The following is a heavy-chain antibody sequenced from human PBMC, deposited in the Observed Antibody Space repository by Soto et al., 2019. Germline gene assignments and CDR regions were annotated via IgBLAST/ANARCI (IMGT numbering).Heavy chain of an antibody. CDR2: ISAYNGNT. V-gene: IGHV1-18*01. J-gene: IGHJ3*02. CDR1: GYTFTSYG. CDR3: ARVKLELQRSFAFDI. D-gene: IGHD1-7*01. Sequence: GASVKVSCKASGYTFTSYGISWVRQAPGQGLEWMGWISAYNGNTNYAQKLQGRVTMTTDTSTSTAYMELRSLRSDDTAVYYCARVKLELQRSFAFDIWGQGTMVTVS.